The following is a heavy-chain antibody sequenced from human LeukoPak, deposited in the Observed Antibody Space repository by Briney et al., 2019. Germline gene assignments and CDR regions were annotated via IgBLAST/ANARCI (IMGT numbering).Heavy chain of an antibody. CDR3: ARVEYSGWNLEY. V-gene: IGHV3-7*01. Sequence: GGSLRLSCAASGFTFRSYWMSWVRQAPGKGLEWVANINQGGSVQYYMDSVKGRFTISRDDAKNSLYVRMNSLRDEDTAVYYCARVEYSGWNLEYWGQGTLVTVSS. J-gene: IGHJ4*02. CDR2: INQGGSVQ. CDR1: GFTFRSYW. D-gene: IGHD5-12*01.